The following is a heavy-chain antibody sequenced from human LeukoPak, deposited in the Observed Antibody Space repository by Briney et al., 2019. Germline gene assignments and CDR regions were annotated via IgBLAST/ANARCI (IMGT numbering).Heavy chain of an antibody. V-gene: IGHV4-59*11. CDR2: IYYDGST. J-gene: IGHJ4*02. CDR3: ARGPGSYDSRGYYGGFDF. CDR1: GGSIYRHY. Sequence: SETLSLTCTVSGGSIYRHYWSWIRQPPGKGLEWIAYIYYDGSTNDNPSLKSRATISLDTSKNQFSLNLTSMTAADTPVYYCARGPGSYDSRGYYGGFDFWGQGIRVTVSS. D-gene: IGHD3-22*01.